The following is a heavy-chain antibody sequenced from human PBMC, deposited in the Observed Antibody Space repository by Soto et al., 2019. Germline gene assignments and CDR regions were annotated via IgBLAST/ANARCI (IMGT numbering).Heavy chain of an antibody. CDR1: GGSIISYY. D-gene: IGHD3-3*01. J-gene: IGHJ4*02. Sequence: SETLSLTCTVSGGSIISYYWSWIRQPPGKGLESIANIYYDGNTYYNPSLKGRVTISLDTSKNQFSLRLNSVTAADTAVYYCARSSIKPQVFMYPFDSWSQGTLVTVSS. V-gene: IGHV4-59*04. CDR2: IYYDGNT. CDR3: ARSSIKPQVFMYPFDS.